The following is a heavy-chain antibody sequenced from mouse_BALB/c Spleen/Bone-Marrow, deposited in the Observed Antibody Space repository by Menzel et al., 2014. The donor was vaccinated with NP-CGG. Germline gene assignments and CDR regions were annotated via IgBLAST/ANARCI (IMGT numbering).Heavy chain of an antibody. D-gene: IGHD3-3*01. CDR2: IDPANGNT. CDR1: GFNIKDTY. V-gene: IGHV14-3*02. CDR3: AGDVAY. Sequence: VHVKQSGAELVKPGASVKLSCTASGFNIKDTYMHWVKQRPEQGLEWIGRIDPANGNTKYDQKFQGKATITADTSSNTAYLQLSSVTSEDTAVYCCAGDVAYWGQGTLVTVSA. J-gene: IGHJ3*01.